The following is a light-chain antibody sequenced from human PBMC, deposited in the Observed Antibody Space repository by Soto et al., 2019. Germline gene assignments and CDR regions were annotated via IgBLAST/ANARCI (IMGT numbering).Light chain of an antibody. CDR2: DAS. CDR1: QIVNNY. CDR3: QHRSIWPVS. V-gene: IGKV3-11*01. J-gene: IGKJ5*01. Sequence: SPATLSLSPGDRASLSCRASQIVNNYLHWYQQRPGQAPRLLIFDASNRATGIPPRFSGSGSATDFTLTISSLEPEDFAVYYCQHRSIWPVSFGQGTRLEIK.